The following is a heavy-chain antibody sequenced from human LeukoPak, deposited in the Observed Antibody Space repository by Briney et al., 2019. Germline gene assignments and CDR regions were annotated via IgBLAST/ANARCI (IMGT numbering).Heavy chain of an antibody. CDR1: GGSISSYY. Sequence: PSETLSLTCTVSGGSISSYYWSWIRQPPGKGLEWIGYIYYSGSTNYNPSLKSRVTISVDTSKNQFSLKLSSVTAADTAVYYCVRYEGYYYYGMDVWGQGTTVTVSS. V-gene: IGHV4-59*01. CDR3: VRYEGYYYYGMDV. D-gene: IGHD3-3*01. CDR2: IYYSGST. J-gene: IGHJ6*02.